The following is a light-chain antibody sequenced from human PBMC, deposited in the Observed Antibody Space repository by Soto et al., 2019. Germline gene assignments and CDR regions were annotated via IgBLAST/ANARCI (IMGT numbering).Light chain of an antibody. CDR3: HVWDSGTDQGV. V-gene: IGLV3-21*02. Sequence: SYELTQPPSVSVAPGQTAGITCGGNNIGIKSVHWYQQKPGQAPVLVVYDDSDRPSGIPERFSGSNSGNTATLTISRVEGGDEADYYCHVWDSGTDQGVFGGGTKVTVL. CDR1: NIGIKS. CDR2: DDS. J-gene: IGLJ2*01.